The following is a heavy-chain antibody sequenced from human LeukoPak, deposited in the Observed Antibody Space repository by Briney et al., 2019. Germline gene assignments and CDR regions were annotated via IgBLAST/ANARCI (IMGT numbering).Heavy chain of an antibody. J-gene: IGHJ6*03. CDR1: GFTFSSYW. D-gene: IGHD2-2*01. CDR2: IKQDGSEK. Sequence: PGGSLRLSCAASGFTFSSYWMSRVRQAPGKGLEWVANIKQDGSEKYYVDSVKGRFTISRDNAKNSLYLQMNSLRAEDTAVYYCARERVVPAAIQYYYYYYYMDVWGKGTTVTVSS. CDR3: ARERVVPAAIQYYYYYYYMDV. V-gene: IGHV3-7*01.